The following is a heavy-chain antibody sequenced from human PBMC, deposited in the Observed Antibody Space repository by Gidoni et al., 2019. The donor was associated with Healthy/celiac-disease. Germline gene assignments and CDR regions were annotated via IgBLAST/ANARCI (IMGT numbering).Heavy chain of an antibody. V-gene: IGHV3-30*18. Sequence: QVQLVESGGGVVQPGRSLRLSCAASGFIFSSYGMHWVRQAPGKGLEWVAVISYDGSNKYYADSVKGRFTISRDNSKNTLYLQMNSLRAEDTAVYYCAKGGRYCSGDSCYSFDYWGQGTLVTVSS. CDR3: AKGGRYCSGDSCYSFDY. CDR2: ISYDGSNK. J-gene: IGHJ4*02. D-gene: IGHD2-15*01. CDR1: GFIFSSYG.